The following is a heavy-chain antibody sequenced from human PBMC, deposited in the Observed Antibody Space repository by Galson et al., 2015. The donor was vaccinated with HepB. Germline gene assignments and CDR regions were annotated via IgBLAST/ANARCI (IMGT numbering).Heavy chain of an antibody. CDR3: AKDKEYYYDSSGYYFDY. CDR1: GFTFSSYG. J-gene: IGHJ4*02. CDR2: IRYDGSNK. Sequence: SLRLSCAASGFTFSSYGMHWVRQAPGKGLEWVAFIRYDGSNKYYADSVKGRFTISRDNSKNTLYLQMNSLRAEDTAVYYCAKDKEYYYDSSGYYFDYWGQGTLVTVSS. D-gene: IGHD3-22*01. V-gene: IGHV3-30*02.